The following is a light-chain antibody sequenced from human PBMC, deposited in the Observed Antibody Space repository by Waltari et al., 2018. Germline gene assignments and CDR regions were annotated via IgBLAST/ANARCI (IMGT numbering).Light chain of an antibody. CDR1: SSDVGGYNS. Sequence: QSALTQPPSASGSPGQSVTISCTGTSSDVGGYNSVPWYQQHPGKAPKLMIYEVSKRPSGVPDRFSGSKSRNTASRTVSGLQAEDEADYYCSSDAGSINLVFGTGTKVTVL. CDR3: SSDAGSINLV. CDR2: EVS. V-gene: IGLV2-8*01. J-gene: IGLJ1*01.